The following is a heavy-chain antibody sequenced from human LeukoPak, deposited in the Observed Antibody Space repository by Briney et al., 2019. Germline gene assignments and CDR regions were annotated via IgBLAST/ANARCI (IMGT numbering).Heavy chain of an antibody. Sequence: GGSLRLSCAASGFTFSSYAMHWVRQAPGKGLEWVAVISYDGSNKYYADSVKGRFTISRDNSKNTLYLQMNSLRAEDTAVYYCARAKEGYYYYYYGMDVWGQGTTVTVSS. V-gene: IGHV3-30-3*01. CDR1: GFTFSSYA. CDR3: ARAKEGYYYYYYGMDV. J-gene: IGHJ6*02. CDR2: ISYDGSNK.